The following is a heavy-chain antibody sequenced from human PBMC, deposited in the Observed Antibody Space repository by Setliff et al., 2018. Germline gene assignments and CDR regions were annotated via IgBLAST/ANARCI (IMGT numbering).Heavy chain of an antibody. J-gene: IGHJ5*02. Sequence: GGSLRLSCAASGFTFISYSMNWVRQAPGKGREWVSSISSSSSYIYYADSVKGRFTISRDNAKNSLYLQMNRLRAEDTAVYYCARAPSSSSASWFDPWGQGTLVTVSS. V-gene: IGHV3-21*01. CDR3: ARAPSSSSASWFDP. D-gene: IGHD6-6*01. CDR1: GFTFISYS. CDR2: ISSSSSYI.